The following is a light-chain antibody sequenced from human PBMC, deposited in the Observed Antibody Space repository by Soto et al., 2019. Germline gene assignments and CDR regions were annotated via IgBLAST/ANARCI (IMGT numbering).Light chain of an antibody. CDR3: MQNLQTWT. Sequence: DIVMTQSPLFLPVTPGEPASISCRSSQSLLHSNGYYYLDWYMQKPGQSPQLLIYLASNRASGVPDRFSDSGSGTDFTLKISRVEAEDVGVYYCMQNLQTWTFGQGTKVEIK. CDR2: LAS. CDR1: QSLLHSNGYYY. V-gene: IGKV2-28*01. J-gene: IGKJ1*01.